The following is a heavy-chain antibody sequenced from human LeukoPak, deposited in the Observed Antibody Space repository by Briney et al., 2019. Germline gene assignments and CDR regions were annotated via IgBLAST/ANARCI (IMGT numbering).Heavy chain of an antibody. Sequence: SETLSLTCTVSGGSISSGDYYWSWIRQPPGKGLEWIGYIYYSGSTYYNPSLKGRVTISVDTSKNQFSLKLSSVTAADTAVYYCATDQDYGDYGWGQGTLVTVSS. CDR3: ATDQDYGDYG. CDR2: IYYSGST. CDR1: GGSISSGDYY. J-gene: IGHJ4*02. V-gene: IGHV4-30-4*08. D-gene: IGHD4-17*01.